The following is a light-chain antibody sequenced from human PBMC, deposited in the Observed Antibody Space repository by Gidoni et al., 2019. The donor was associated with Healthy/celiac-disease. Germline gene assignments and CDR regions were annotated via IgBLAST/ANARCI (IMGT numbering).Light chain of an antibody. Sequence: DSQMTQSPSSPSASVGDRVTITCQASQDISNNLNWYQQKQGKAPKLLIYDASNLETGVPSRSSGSGSGTDFTFTISSLQPEDIATYYCQQYDNLQYTFGQGTKLEIK. CDR1: QDISNN. CDR3: QQYDNLQYT. J-gene: IGKJ2*01. V-gene: IGKV1-33*01. CDR2: DAS.